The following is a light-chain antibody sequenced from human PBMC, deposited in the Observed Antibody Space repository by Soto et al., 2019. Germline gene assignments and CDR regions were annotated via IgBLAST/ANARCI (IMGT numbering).Light chain of an antibody. CDR3: QQYGSSPWT. CDR2: GAS. Sequence: EIVLTQSPGTLSLSPGERATLSCRASQSASSSYLAWNQQKPGQAPRLLIYGASSGATGIPDRFSGSGSGTDFTLTISRLEPEDFAVYYCQQYGSSPWTFGQGTKVDIK. V-gene: IGKV3-20*01. J-gene: IGKJ1*01. CDR1: QSASSSY.